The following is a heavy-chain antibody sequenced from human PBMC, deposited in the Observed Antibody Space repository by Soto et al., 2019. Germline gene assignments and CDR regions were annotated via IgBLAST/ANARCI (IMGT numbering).Heavy chain of an antibody. CDR1: GFTFSSYG. Sequence: GGSLRLSCAASGFTFSSYGMHWVRQAPGKGLEWVAIIWYDGSYKYYADSVKGRFTISRDNSRNTLYLQMNSLRAEDTAVYYCARGEYNFASGRSYYMDVWGKGTTVTVSS. D-gene: IGHD3-10*01. CDR3: ARGEYNFASGRSYYMDV. CDR2: IWYDGSYK. V-gene: IGHV3-33*01. J-gene: IGHJ6*03.